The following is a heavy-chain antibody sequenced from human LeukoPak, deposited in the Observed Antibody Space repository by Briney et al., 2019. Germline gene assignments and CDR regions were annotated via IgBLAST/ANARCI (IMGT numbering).Heavy chain of an antibody. V-gene: IGHV3-23*01. J-gene: IGHJ6*04. D-gene: IGHD2-8*01. CDR1: GFTFSSYG. Sequence: GGTLRLSCAASGFTFSSYGMSWVRQAPGKGLEWVSGISGSGGNTYYADSVKGRFTISRDNSKNTLYLQMNSLRAEDMAVYYCAKWRSVLTPPDVWGKGTTVTISS. CDR2: ISGSGGNT. CDR3: AKWRSVLTPPDV.